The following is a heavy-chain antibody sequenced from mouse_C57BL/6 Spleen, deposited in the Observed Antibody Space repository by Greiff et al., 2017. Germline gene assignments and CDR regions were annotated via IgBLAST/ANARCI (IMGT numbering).Heavy chain of an antibody. V-gene: IGHV1-74*01. D-gene: IGHD4-1*01. CDR1: GYTFTSYW. Sequence: QVHVKQPGAELVKPGASVKVSCKASGYTFTSYWMHWVKQRPGQGLEWIGRIHPSDSDTNYNQKFKGKATLTVDKSSSTAYMQLSSLTSEDSAVYYCAMGNWDVGDYWGQGTTLTVSS. CDR3: AMGNWDVGDY. CDR2: IHPSDSDT. J-gene: IGHJ2*01.